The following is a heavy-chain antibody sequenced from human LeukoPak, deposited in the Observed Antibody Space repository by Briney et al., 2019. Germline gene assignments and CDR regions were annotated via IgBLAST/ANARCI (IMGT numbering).Heavy chain of an antibody. Sequence: PGGSLRLSCGASGFTFSSYAQSWVRQAPGKGLESVSTISGSGGNTYYADSVKGRFTISRDYSKTTLYLQMNSLRAEDTAVYYCAKHRMVRGLFTDYYFDYWGQGILVTVSS. D-gene: IGHD3-10*01. V-gene: IGHV3-23*01. J-gene: IGHJ4*02. CDR1: GFTFSSYA. CDR2: ISGSGGNT. CDR3: AKHRMVRGLFTDYYFDY.